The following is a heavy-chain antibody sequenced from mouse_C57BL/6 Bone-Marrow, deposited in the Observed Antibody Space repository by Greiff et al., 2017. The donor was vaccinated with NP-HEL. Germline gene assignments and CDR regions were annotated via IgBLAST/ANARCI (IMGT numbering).Heavy chain of an antibody. J-gene: IGHJ1*03. CDR1: GFSLTSYG. CDR3: AGYSNFYWYFDV. V-gene: IGHV2-2*01. Sequence: VKVEESGPGLVQPSQSLSITCTVSGFSLTSYGVHWVRQSPGKGLEWLVVIWSGGSTDYNAAFISRLSISKDNSKSQVFFKMNSLQADDTAIYYCAGYSNFYWYFDVWGTGTTVTVSS. CDR2: IWSGGST. D-gene: IGHD2-5*01.